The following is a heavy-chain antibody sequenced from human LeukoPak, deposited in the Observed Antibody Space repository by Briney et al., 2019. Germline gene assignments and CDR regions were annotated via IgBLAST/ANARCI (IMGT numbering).Heavy chain of an antibody. V-gene: IGHV4-38-2*01. Sequence: PETLSLTCAVSGYSISSGYYWGWILQPPGKGLEWIGSIYHSGSTYYNPSLKSRVTISVDTSKNQFSLKLSSVTAADTAVYYCARSSSSGWYNWFDPWGQGTLVTVSS. CDR2: IYHSGST. D-gene: IGHD6-19*01. CDR1: GYSISSGYY. J-gene: IGHJ5*02. CDR3: ARSSSSGWYNWFDP.